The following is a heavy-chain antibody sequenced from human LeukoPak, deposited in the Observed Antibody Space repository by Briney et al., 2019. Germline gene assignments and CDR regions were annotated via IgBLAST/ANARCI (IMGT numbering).Heavy chain of an antibody. CDR1: GFTFSTYA. J-gene: IGHJ6*02. Sequence: GGSLRLSCAASGFTFSTYAMSWVRQAPGKGLEWVSFISGSGDNTNYADSVKGRFTISRDNSKNTLYLQMNSLRAEDTAVYYCARGHSYYYYGMDVWGQGTTVTVSS. CDR2: ISGSGDNT. V-gene: IGHV3-23*01. CDR3: ARGHSYYYYGMDV.